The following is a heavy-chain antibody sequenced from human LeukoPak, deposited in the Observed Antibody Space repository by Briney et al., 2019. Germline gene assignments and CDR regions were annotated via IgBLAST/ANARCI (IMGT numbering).Heavy chain of an antibody. CDR1: GASFSRDY. CDR2: INHSGST. CDR3: ARVYYYDSSGFDRRTYYFDY. D-gene: IGHD3-22*01. J-gene: IGHJ4*02. Sequence: SETLSLTCAVCGASFSRDYWSWIRQPPGKGLEWIGEINHSGSTNYNPSLKSRVTISVDTSKNQFSLKLSSVTAADTAVYYCARVYYYDSSGFDRRTYYFDYWGQGTLVTVSS. V-gene: IGHV4-34*01.